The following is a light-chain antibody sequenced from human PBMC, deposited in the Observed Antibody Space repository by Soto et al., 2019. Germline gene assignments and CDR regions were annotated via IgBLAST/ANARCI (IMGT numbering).Light chain of an antibody. CDR2: WAS. Sequence: DIVMTQSPDSLAVSLGERATINCKSSQSVLYSSTSNTYLAWYQQKPGQPPKLLIYWASTRESGVPDRFGGSGSGTDFTLTISSLQAEDVAVYYCQQYYSTPTFGQGTKVEIK. CDR1: QSVLYSSTSNTY. CDR3: QQYYSTPT. V-gene: IGKV4-1*01. J-gene: IGKJ1*01.